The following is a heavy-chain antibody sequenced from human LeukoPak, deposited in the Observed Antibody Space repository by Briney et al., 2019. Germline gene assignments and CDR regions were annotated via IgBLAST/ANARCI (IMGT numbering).Heavy chain of an antibody. Sequence: PGGSLRLSCAASGFTFSSYGMHWVRQAPGKGLEWVAVISYDGSNKYYADSVKGRFTISRDNSKNTLYLQMNSLRAEDTAVYYCAKGASVVPAAIGYWGQGTLVTVSS. CDR3: AKGASVVPAAIGY. D-gene: IGHD2-2*01. CDR1: GFTFSSYG. CDR2: ISYDGSNK. J-gene: IGHJ4*02. V-gene: IGHV3-30*18.